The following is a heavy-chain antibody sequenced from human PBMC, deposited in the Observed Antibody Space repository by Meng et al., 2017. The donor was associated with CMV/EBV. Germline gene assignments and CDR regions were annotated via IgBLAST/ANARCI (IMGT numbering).Heavy chain of an antibody. V-gene: IGHV3-21*01. Sequence: GESLKISCAASGFTFSSYSMNWVRQAPGKGLEWVSSISSSSSYIYYSDSVKGRFTISIDNAKNSLYLQMNSLRAEDTAVYYCARVCNTSPYYDFWSGYFSADVYGMDVWGQGTTVTVSS. CDR2: ISSSSSYI. J-gene: IGHJ6*02. CDR1: GFTFSSYS. D-gene: IGHD3-3*01. CDR3: ARVCNTSPYYDFWSGYFSADVYGMDV.